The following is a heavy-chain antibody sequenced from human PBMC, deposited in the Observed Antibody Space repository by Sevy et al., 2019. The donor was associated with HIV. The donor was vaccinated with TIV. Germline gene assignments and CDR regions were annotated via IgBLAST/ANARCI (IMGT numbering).Heavy chain of an antibody. CDR2: INPNCGGT. D-gene: IGHD6-19*01. CDR3: ATGGGYSSGWWTFDY. CDR1: GYFFTGYY. J-gene: IGHJ4*02. V-gene: IGHV1-2*06. Sequence: ASVKVSCKASGYFFTGYYLHWVRQTPGQGLEWMGRINPNCGGTNYAQNFQGRVTMTRDTSNSTAYMELSRLRSDDTAVYYCATGGGYSSGWWTFDYWVQGTLVTVSS.